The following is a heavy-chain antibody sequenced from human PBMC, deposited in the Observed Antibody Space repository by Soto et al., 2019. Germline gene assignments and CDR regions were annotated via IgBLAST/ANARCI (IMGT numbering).Heavy chain of an antibody. J-gene: IGHJ6*02. CDR3: ASDPRAGVVVTTRSGGMDV. V-gene: IGHV3-33*01. Sequence: QVQLVESGGGVVQPGRSLRLSCAASGFTFSSYGMHWVRQAPGKGLEWVAVIWYDGSNKYYADSVKGRFTISRDNSKNTLYLQMNSLRAEDTAVYYCASDPRAGVVVTTRSGGMDVWGQGTTVTVSS. D-gene: IGHD2-21*02. CDR2: IWYDGSNK. CDR1: GFTFSSYG.